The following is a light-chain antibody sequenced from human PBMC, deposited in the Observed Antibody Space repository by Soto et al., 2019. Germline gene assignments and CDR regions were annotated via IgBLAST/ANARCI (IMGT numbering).Light chain of an antibody. V-gene: IGKV1-5*01. CDR2: AAS. Sequence: DIQMTQSPSTLSASVGDRVAITCRASQSISSYLNWYQQKPGKAPKLLIYAASSLQSGVPSRFSGSGSGTEFTLTISSLQPDDFANYYCQHYNSYSEAFGQGTKVDIK. CDR3: QHYNSYSEA. CDR1: QSISSY. J-gene: IGKJ1*01.